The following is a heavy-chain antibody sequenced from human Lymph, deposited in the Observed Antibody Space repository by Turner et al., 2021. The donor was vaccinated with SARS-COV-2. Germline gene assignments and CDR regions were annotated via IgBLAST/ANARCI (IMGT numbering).Heavy chain of an antibody. CDR2: IYSGGSS. CDR1: GITFSRNY. J-gene: IGHJ6*02. D-gene: IGHD5-18*01. CDR3: ARDLDTAGGMDV. V-gene: IGHV3-53*04. Sequence: EVQLVESGGGLVQPGGSLSLSCAASGITFSRNYMSWVRQAPGKGLEWVSVIYSGGSSYYADSVKGRFTISRHNSKNTLYLQMNSLRAEDTAVYYCARDLDTAGGMDVWGQGTTVTVSS.